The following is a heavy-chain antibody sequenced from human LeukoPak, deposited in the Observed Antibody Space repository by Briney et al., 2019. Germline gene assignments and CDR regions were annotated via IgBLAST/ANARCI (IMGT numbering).Heavy chain of an antibody. CDR3: ARAEYYYDSSGYYDGYFQH. Sequence: PGGSLRLSCGASGFTFSSYGMHWVRQAPGKGLEWVAVIWYDGSNKYYADSVKGRFTISRDNSKNTLYLQMNSLRAEDTAVYYCARAEYYYDSSGYYDGYFQHWGQGTLVIVSS. CDR1: GFTFSSYG. V-gene: IGHV3-33*01. D-gene: IGHD3-22*01. J-gene: IGHJ1*01. CDR2: IWYDGSNK.